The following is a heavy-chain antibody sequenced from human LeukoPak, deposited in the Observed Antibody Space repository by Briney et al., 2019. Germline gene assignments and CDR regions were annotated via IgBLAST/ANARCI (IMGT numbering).Heavy chain of an antibody. J-gene: IGHJ5*02. D-gene: IGHD6-13*01. CDR2: MNPNSGNT. CDR1: GYTFTSYD. V-gene: IGHV1-8*01. Sequence: ASVKVSCKASGYTFTSYDINWVRQATGQGLEWMGGMNPNSGNTGYAQKFQGRVTMTRNTSISTAYMELSSLRSEDTAVYYCARSYSSSSSPYNWFDPWGQGTLVTVSS. CDR3: ARSYSSSSSPYNWFDP.